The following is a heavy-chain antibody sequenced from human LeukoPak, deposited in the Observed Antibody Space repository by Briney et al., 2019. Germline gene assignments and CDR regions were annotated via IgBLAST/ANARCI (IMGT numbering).Heavy chain of an antibody. CDR3: AKDEVVPAARGWFDP. CDR1: GFTFSSYG. J-gene: IGHJ5*02. V-gene: IGHV3-30*02. CDR2: IRYDGSNK. Sequence: GGSLRLSCAASGFTFSSYGMPWVRQAPGKGLEWVAFIRYDGSNKYYADSVKGRFTISRDNSKNTLYLQMNSLRAEDTAVYYCAKDEVVPAARGWFDPWGQGTLVTVSS. D-gene: IGHD2-2*01.